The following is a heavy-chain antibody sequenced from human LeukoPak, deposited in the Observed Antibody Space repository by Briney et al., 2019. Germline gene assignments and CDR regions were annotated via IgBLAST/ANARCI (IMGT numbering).Heavy chain of an antibody. D-gene: IGHD3-3*01. CDR1: GFTFSSYA. CDR2: ISYDGSNK. Sequence: GGSLRLSCAASGFTFSSYAMHWVRQAPGKGLEWVAVISYDGSNKYYADSVKGRFTISRDNSKNTLYLQMNSLRAEDTAVYYCARDGSRRGYYGWFDPWAREPWSPSPQ. J-gene: IGHJ5*02. CDR3: ARDGSRRGYYGWFDP. V-gene: IGHV3-30*01.